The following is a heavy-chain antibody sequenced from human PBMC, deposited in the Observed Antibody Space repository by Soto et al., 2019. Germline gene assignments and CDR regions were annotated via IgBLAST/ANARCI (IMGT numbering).Heavy chain of an antibody. D-gene: IGHD3-16*01. CDR2: INHSGST. Sequence: QVQLQQWGAGLLKPSETLSLTCAVYDGSSNNYYWSWIRQPPGKGLEWIGEINHSGSTNYNASLKSRVTISKDTPKKQFSLALRFVTAADTAVYYCARGGLIGGVLYYWGQGTLVTVSS. CDR1: DGSSNNYY. CDR3: ARGGLIGGVLYY. J-gene: IGHJ4*02. V-gene: IGHV4-34*01.